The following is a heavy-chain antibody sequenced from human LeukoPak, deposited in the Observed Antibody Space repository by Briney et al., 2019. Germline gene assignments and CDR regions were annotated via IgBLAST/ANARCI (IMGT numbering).Heavy chain of an antibody. Sequence: GGSLRLSCAASGFTFSSYGMHWVRQAPGKGLEWVAVIWYDGSNKYYADSVKGRFTISRDNSKNTLYLQVNSLRAEDTAVYYCASVVDRSGHFDYWGQGTLVTVSS. J-gene: IGHJ4*02. CDR3: ASVVDRSGHFDY. V-gene: IGHV3-33*01. CDR2: IWYDGSNK. D-gene: IGHD3-22*01. CDR1: GFTFSSYG.